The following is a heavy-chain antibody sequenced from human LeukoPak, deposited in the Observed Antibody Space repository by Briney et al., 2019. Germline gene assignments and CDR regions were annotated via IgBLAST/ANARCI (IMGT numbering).Heavy chain of an antibody. CDR3: VKDVGGSYAFDY. J-gene: IGHJ4*02. Sequence: GGSLRLSCAASGFTFSSYGMHWVRQAPGKGLEYVSGINDNGGRTHYGDSVKGRFSISRDNSKNTLHLQMSTLRAEDTALYYCVKDVGGSYAFDYWGQGILVTVAS. CDR2: INDNGGRT. CDR1: GFTFSSYG. D-gene: IGHD1-26*01. V-gene: IGHV3-64D*09.